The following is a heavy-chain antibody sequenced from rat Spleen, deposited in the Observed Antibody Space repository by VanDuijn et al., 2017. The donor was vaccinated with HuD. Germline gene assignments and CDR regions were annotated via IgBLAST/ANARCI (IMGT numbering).Heavy chain of an antibody. CDR1: GFTFSNFP. CDR2: ISYDGTAA. Sequence: EVHLVESGGGLVQPGRSMKLSCAASGFTFSNFPLAWVRQAPTKGLEWVASISYDGTAAYYRDSVKGRFTLSRDNAKSTLYLQLDSLRSEDTATYYCTRGGYFRHWGQGVMVTVSS. D-gene: IGHD2-5*01. CDR3: TRGGYFRH. V-gene: IGHV5-46*01. J-gene: IGHJ2*01.